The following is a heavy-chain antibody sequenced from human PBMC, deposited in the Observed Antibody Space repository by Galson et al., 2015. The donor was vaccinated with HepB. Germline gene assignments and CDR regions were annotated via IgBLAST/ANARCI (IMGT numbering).Heavy chain of an antibody. CDR3: ARAGDSSNYDWLDP. CDR2: ISRSSSYI. Sequence: SLRLSCAASGFTFSRYSMNWVRQAPGKGLEWVSSISRSSSYIYYAESLKGRFTISRDNAKNSLYLQMNSLRVEDTAVYYCARAGDSSNYDWLDPWGRGTLVIVS. J-gene: IGHJ5*02. CDR1: GFTFSRYS. D-gene: IGHD4-11*01. V-gene: IGHV3-21*01.